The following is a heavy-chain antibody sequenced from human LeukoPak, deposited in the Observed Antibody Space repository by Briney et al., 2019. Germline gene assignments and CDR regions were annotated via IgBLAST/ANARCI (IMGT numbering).Heavy chain of an antibody. CDR1: GFTFSSYS. V-gene: IGHV3-48*01. Sequence: GGSLRLSCAASGFTFSSYSMNWVRQAPGKGLEWVSYISSTSSTIYYADSVKGRFTISRDNAKNSLYLQMNSLRAEDTAVYYCARGPMVRGPDYWGQGTLVTVSS. CDR3: ARGPMVRGPDY. D-gene: IGHD3-10*01. J-gene: IGHJ4*02. CDR2: ISSTSSTI.